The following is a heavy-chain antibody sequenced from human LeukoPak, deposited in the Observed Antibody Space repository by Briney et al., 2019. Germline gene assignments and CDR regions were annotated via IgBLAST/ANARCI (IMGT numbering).Heavy chain of an antibody. CDR1: GLNFSKYA. D-gene: IGHD5-12*01. V-gene: IGHV3-23*01. CDR3: ASGNSGYPYFDY. J-gene: IGHJ4*02. CDR2: ISGSGDNT. Sequence: GGSLRLSCAASGLNFSKYAMTWVRQAPGKGLEWVVGISGSGDNTYYADSVKGRFTISRDNSKNTLYLQMNSLRAEDTAVYYCASGNSGYPYFDYWGQGTLVTVSS.